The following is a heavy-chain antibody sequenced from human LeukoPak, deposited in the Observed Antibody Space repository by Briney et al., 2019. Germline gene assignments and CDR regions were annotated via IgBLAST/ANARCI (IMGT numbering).Heavy chain of an antibody. D-gene: IGHD1-1*01. CDR2: ISSSGSTI. Sequence: GGSLRLSCAASGFTFSSYEMNWVRQAPGKGLEWVSYISSSGSTIYYADSVKGRFTISRDNAKNSLYLQMNSLRAEDTAVYYCATVWMTAPYFDYWGQGTLVTVSS. V-gene: IGHV3-48*03. CDR3: ATVWMTAPYFDY. CDR1: GFTFSSYE. J-gene: IGHJ4*02.